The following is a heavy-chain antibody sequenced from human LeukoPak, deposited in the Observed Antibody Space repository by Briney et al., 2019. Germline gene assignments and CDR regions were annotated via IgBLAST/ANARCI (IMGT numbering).Heavy chain of an antibody. CDR3: ARQVSDYYYYYIDV. V-gene: IGHV4-39*01. CDR1: GGSISSTGYY. J-gene: IGHJ6*03. Sequence: SETLSLTCTVSGGSISSTGYYWDWIRQPPGKGLEWIGSIYYSETTYYSSSLKSRVTISLDTSKNQFSLSLKSVTAADTAVYYCARQVSDYYYYYIDVWGKGATVTVSS. CDR2: IYYSETT. D-gene: IGHD5/OR15-5a*01.